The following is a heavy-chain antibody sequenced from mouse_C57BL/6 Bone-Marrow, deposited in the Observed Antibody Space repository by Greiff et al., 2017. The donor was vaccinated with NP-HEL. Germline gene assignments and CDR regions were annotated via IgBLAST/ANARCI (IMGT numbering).Heavy chain of an antibody. CDR3: ARENYYGRSSYAMDY. J-gene: IGHJ4*01. V-gene: IGHV1S41*01. D-gene: IGHD1-1*01. CDR2: IAPGSGNS. CDR1: GYTFTSYW. Sequence: DLVKPGASVKLSCKASGYTFTSYWIDWIRQRPGQGLEWIGRIAPGSGNSFYNEIFKGKARLTVDTASSTASIQLSSLSSEDSAVYFCARENYYGRSSYAMDYWGQGTSVTVSS.